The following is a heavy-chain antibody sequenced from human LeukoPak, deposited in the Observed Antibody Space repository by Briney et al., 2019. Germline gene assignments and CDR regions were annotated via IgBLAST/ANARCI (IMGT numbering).Heavy chain of an antibody. Sequence: SETLSLTCTVYGGSISSSSYYWGWIRQPPGKGLEWIGSIYYSGSTYYNPSLKSRVTISVDTSKNQFSLKLSSVTAADTAVYFCARVLNSGRFYYFDHWGQGTLVTVSS. CDR1: GGSISSSSYY. V-gene: IGHV4-39*07. CDR3: ARVLNSGRFYYFDH. CDR2: IYYSGST. D-gene: IGHD1-26*01. J-gene: IGHJ4*02.